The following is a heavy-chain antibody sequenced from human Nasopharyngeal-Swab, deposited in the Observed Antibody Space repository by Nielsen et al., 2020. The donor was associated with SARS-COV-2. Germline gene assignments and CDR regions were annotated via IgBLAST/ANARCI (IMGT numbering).Heavy chain of an antibody. V-gene: IGHV4-38-2*02. Sequence: WIRQAPGKGLEWIGSIYHSGRTNYNPSLKSRVSISVDTSKNQVSLKLNSVTAADSAVYYCARDQGIAVPIGWFDPWGQGTRVTVSS. D-gene: IGHD6-19*01. J-gene: IGHJ5*02. CDR2: IYHSGRT. CDR3: ARDQGIAVPIGWFDP.